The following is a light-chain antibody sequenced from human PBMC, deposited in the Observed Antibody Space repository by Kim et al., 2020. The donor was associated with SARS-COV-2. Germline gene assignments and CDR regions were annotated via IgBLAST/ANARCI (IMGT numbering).Light chain of an antibody. CDR1: SGSIASNY. V-gene: IGLV6-57*03. CDR3: QSYDSSNQGV. J-gene: IGLJ3*02. Sequence: KTVTIACTRSSGSIASNYVQWYQQRPGSAPTTVIYEDNQRPSGVPDRFSGSIDSSSNSASLTSSGLKTEDEADYYCQSYDSSNQGVFGGGTQLTVL. CDR2: EDN.